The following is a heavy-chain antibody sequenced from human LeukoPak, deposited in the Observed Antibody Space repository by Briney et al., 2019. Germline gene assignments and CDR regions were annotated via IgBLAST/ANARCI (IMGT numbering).Heavy chain of an antibody. Sequence: SETLSLTCTVSGVSISSGGYYWSWLRQHPGKGLEWIGYIYYSGSTYYNPSLKSRVTISVDTSKNQFSLKLSSVTAADTAVYYCARDGGSGSYNYFDYWGQGTLVTVSS. CDR3: ARDGGSGSYNYFDY. V-gene: IGHV4-31*03. D-gene: IGHD3-10*01. CDR2: IYYSGST. J-gene: IGHJ4*02. CDR1: GVSISSGGYY.